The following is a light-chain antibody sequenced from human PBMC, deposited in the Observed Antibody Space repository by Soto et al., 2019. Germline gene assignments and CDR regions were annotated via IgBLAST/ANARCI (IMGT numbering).Light chain of an antibody. CDR1: SSNIGTNT. J-gene: IGLJ3*02. CDR2: DNN. Sequence: QSVLTQPPSASGTPGQRVTISCSGSSSNIGTNTVNWYQQLPGTAPKLLIYDNNQRPSGVPDRFSGSKSGTSASLAISGLQSEDEADYYCAAWADSLNGLWVFGGGTKLTVL. V-gene: IGLV1-44*01. CDR3: AAWADSLNGLWV.